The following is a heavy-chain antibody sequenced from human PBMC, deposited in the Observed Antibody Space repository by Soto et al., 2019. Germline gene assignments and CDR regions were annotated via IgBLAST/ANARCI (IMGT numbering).Heavy chain of an antibody. CDR2: INAGNGNT. V-gene: IGHV1-3*01. Sequence: ASVKVSCKASGYTFTSYAIHWVRQAPGQRLEWMGWINAGNGNTKYSQKFQGRVTITRDTSASTAYMELSSLRSEDTAVYYCARDVDEDDYYFYYWGRGSLVTVSS. CDR3: ARDVDEDDYYFYY. D-gene: IGHD1-1*01. J-gene: IGHJ4*02. CDR1: GYTFTSYA.